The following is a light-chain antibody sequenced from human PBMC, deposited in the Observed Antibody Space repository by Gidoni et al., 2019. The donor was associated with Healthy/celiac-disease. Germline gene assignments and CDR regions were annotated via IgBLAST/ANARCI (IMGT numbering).Light chain of an antibody. CDR2: TAS. Sequence: SQMTQSPSSLSASVGDRVTITCRASQSISSYFNWYQQKPGKAPKLLTYTASSLHSGVPTSCSCSGSVTVFTLTISTLQPEDFATYYCQQSHGTLVTFGPGTKVEIK. CDR3: QQSHGTLVT. J-gene: IGKJ1*01. V-gene: IGKV1-39*01. CDR1: QSISSY.